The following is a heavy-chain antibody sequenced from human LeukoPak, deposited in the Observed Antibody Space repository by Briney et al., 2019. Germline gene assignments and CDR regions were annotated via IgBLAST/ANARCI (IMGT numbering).Heavy chain of an antibody. D-gene: IGHD1-26*01. J-gene: IGHJ4*02. CDR1: GFTVSSNY. Sequence: GGSLRLSCAASGFTVSSNYMSWVRQAPGKGLEWVSVTYSSGSTYYADSVKGRFTISRDNSKNTLDLQMNSLRAEDTAVYYCARDVYTGRYYLDYWGQGTLVTVS. CDR2: TYSSGST. V-gene: IGHV3-53*01. CDR3: ARDVYTGRYYLDY.